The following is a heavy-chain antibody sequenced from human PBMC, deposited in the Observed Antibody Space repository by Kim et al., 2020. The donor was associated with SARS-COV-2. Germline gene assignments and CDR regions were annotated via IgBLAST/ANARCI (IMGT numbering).Heavy chain of an antibody. CDR2: ISYDGTEI. V-gene: IGHV3-30*01. CDR3: ARSEGATTQPAY. J-gene: IGHJ4*02. D-gene: IGHD1-26*01. CDR1: GFTFSSYA. Sequence: GGSLRLSSAASGFTFSSYAMHWVRQAPSKGPEWVTFISYDGTEIYYADSVKGRFTISRDNSKNTLYLQMNNMRAEDTALYYCARSEGATTQPAYWGQGTLVTVSS.